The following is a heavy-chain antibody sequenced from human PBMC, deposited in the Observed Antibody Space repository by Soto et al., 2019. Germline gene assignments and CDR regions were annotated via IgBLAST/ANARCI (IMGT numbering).Heavy chain of an antibody. Sequence: QVQLVESGGGVVQPGRSLRLSCAASRFTFSSYGMHWVRQAPGKGLEWVAVISYDGSNKYYADSVKGRFTISRDNSKNTLYLQMNSLRAEDTAVYYCKADYYYYGMDVWGQGTTVTVSS. V-gene: IGHV3-30*03. CDR3: KADYYYYGMDV. CDR2: ISYDGSNK. CDR1: RFTFSSYG. J-gene: IGHJ6*02.